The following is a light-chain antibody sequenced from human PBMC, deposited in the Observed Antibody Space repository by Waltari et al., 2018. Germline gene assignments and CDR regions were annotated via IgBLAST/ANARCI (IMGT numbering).Light chain of an antibody. Sequence: QSALTQPASVSGSPGQSITISCTGTSSDVGGYNYVSWFQQHPGRAPNLMIYDVSKRPSGGSNRCSGSKSGNAASLTISGLQAEDEADYYCSSYTSISTLVFGVGTKVTVL. CDR3: SSYTSISTLV. J-gene: IGLJ3*02. CDR1: SSDVGGYNY. CDR2: DVS. V-gene: IGLV2-14*01.